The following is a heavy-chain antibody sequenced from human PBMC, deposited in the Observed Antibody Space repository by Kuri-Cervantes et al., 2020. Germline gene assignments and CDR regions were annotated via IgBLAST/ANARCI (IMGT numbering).Heavy chain of an antibody. CDR1: GYTFTSYY. CDR3: ARPLYSSSWYDDYYYGMDV. CDR2: INPSGGST. D-gene: IGHD6-13*01. V-gene: IGHV1-46*01. Sequence: ASVKVSCKASGYTFTSYYMHWVRQAPGQGLEWMGIINPSGGSTSYAQKFQGRVTMTRDTSTSTVYMELSSLRSEDTAVYYCARPLYSSSWYDDYYYGMDVWGQGTTVTGSS. J-gene: IGHJ6*02.